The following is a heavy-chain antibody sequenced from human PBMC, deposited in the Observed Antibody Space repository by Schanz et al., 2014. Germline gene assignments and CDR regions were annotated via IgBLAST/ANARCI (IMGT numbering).Heavy chain of an antibody. CDR2: ISGGGGSA. Sequence: EVQLAESGGSLVKPGGSLRLSCAASGFTFNNYDMNWVRLVPGKGLECVSGISGGGGSAYYADSVKGRFTISRDNAKNSLYLQMNSLRDEDTAVYYCAATTILADWGQGTLVAVSS. CDR3: AATTILAD. J-gene: IGHJ4*02. CDR1: GFTFNNYD. D-gene: IGHD3-3*01. V-gene: IGHV3-23*04.